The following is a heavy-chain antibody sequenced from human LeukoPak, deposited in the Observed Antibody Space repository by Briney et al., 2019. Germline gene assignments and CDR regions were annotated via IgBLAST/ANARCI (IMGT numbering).Heavy chain of an antibody. CDR1: GFTFRDYY. CDR3: ARVGDHFHWYLDL. J-gene: IGHJ2*01. CDR2: LYSGSDT. Sequence: TGGSLRLSCVASGFTFRDYYMNWVRQAPGKGLEWVSILYSGSDTYYADSVKGRFTISRDNSKNMLFLHMNSLRAEDTAVYYCARVGDHFHWYLDLWGRGTLVTVSS. V-gene: IGHV3-53*01. D-gene: IGHD3-10*01.